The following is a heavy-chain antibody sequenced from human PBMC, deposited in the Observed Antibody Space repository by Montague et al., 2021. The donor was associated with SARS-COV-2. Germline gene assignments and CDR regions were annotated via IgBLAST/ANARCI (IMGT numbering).Heavy chain of an antibody. CDR1: GGSISSSNW. J-gene: IGHJ5*02. V-gene: IGHV4-4*02. CDR3: SREESWNWFDP. CDR2: IYHSGST. D-gene: IGHD6-13*01. Sequence: SETLFLTCAVSGGSISSSNWWSWVRQPPGKGLEWIEEIYHSGSTYYNPSLKNLVTISVDTSKNQFSLKLNSMTAADTAVYYCSREESWNWFDPWGQGTLVTVSS.